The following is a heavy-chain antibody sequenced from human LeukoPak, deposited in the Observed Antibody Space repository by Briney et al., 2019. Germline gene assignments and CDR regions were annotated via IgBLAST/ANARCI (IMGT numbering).Heavy chain of an antibody. V-gene: IGHV3-23*01. J-gene: IGHJ4*02. CDR1: GFIFSHHG. CDR3: VKDDGWVQYAN. CDR2: IRADAVTT. Sequence: GGSLRLSCATSGFIFSHHGTNWVRQAPGKGLEWVSGIRADAVTTYYADSVKGRFIISRDNSKNTVYLQMNSLSAEDAAVYYCVKDDGWVQYANWGQGTLVTVSS. D-gene: IGHD5-24*01.